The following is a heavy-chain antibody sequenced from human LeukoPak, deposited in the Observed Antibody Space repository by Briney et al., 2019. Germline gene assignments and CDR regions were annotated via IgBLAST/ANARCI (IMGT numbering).Heavy chain of an antibody. Sequence: ASVNVSCTASGYTFTGYYMHWVRQAPGQGLEWMGWINPNSGGTNYAQKFQGRVTMTRDTSISTAYMELSRLRSDDTAVYYFARDPGYCSGGSCYSAPNDYWGQGTLVTVSS. CDR1: GYTFTGYY. CDR2: INPNSGGT. D-gene: IGHD2-15*01. CDR3: ARDPGYCSGGSCYSAPNDY. V-gene: IGHV1-2*02. J-gene: IGHJ4*02.